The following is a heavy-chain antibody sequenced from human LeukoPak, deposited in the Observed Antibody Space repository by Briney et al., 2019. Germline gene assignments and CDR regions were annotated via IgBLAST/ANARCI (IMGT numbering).Heavy chain of an antibody. V-gene: IGHV3-74*01. Sequence: GGSLRLSCAASGFTLSSYWMHWFRQVPGKGLVWVSRINSDGSSTSYADSVKGRFTNSRDNAKNTLYLQMNSLRAEDTCVYFCARTRGSNWGLENWGQGTLVTVSS. CDR2: INSDGSST. J-gene: IGHJ4*02. CDR3: ARTRGSNWGLEN. CDR1: GFTLSSYW. D-gene: IGHD7-27*01.